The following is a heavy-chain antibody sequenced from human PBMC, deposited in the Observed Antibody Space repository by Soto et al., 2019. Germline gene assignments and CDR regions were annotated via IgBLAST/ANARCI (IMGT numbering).Heavy chain of an antibody. Sequence: SETLSLTCTVSGGSISSSSYYWGWIRQPPGKGLEWIGSIYYSGSTYYNPPLKSRVTISVDTSKNQFSLKLSSVTAADTAVYYCARHLATGDAFDIWGQGTMVTVSS. D-gene: IGHD1-1*01. J-gene: IGHJ3*02. CDR3: ARHLATGDAFDI. CDR2: IYYSGST. V-gene: IGHV4-39*01. CDR1: GGSISSSSYY.